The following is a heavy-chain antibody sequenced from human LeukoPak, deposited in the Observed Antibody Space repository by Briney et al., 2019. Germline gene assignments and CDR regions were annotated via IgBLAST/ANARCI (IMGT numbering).Heavy chain of an antibody. CDR3: AGSIHY. CDR1: GFTFSDYW. D-gene: IGHD2-21*01. J-gene: IGHJ4*02. CDR2: ISPDGSAT. V-gene: IGHV3-7*01. Sequence: GGSLRLSCEASGFTFSDYWMAWVRQAPGKGLEWVANISPDGSATFYVDSVKGRVTISRDNVKNSLYLQMYGLRAEDTAVYYCAGSIHYWGQGTLVTVSS.